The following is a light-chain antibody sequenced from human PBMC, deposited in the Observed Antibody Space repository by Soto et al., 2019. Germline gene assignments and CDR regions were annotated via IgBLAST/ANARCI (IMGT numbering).Light chain of an antibody. CDR2: DAS. V-gene: IGKV3-11*01. CDR1: QSVGSH. CDR3: QQRSNWRLT. J-gene: IGKJ4*01. Sequence: EIVLTQSPATLSSSPGERATLSCRASQSVGSHLSWYQQKPNQAPRLLIYDASNRATGIPARFSGSGSGTDFTLTISSLEPEDFVIYYCQQRSNWRLTFGGGTKVEIK.